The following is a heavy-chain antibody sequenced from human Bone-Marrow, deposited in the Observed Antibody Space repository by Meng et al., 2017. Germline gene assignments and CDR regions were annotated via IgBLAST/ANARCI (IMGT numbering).Heavy chain of an antibody. V-gene: IGHV3-30*02. J-gene: IGHJ4*02. Sequence: GESLKISCETSGFTFNAYGMHWVRQAPGKGLEWVALIWYDASETYYADSVKGRFTISRDNSKNTLYLQMNSLRAEDTAVYYCARAGLLLWFGDLDYWGQGTLVTVS. CDR1: GFTFNAYG. CDR3: ARAGLLLWFGDLDY. CDR2: IWYDASET. D-gene: IGHD3-10*01.